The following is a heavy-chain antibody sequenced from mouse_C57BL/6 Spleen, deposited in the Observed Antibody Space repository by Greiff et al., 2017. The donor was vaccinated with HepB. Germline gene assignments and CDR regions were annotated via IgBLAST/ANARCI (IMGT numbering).Heavy chain of an antibody. CDR2: IHPSDSDT. Sequence: VQLQQPGAELVKPGASVKVSCKASGYTFTSYWMHWVKQRPGQGLEWIGRIHPSDSDTNYNQKFKGKATLTVDKSSSTAYMQLSSLTSEDSAVYYCAIEWTPAWFAYWGQGTLVTVSA. CDR1: GYTFTSYW. V-gene: IGHV1-74*01. J-gene: IGHJ3*01. CDR3: AIEWTPAWFAY.